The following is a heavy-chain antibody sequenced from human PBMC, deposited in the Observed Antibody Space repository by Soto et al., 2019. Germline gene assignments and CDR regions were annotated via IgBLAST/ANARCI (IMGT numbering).Heavy chain of an antibody. D-gene: IGHD2-15*01. Sequence: NPLETLSLTCTVSGGSIYRSGYYWGWIRQPPGRGLEWIGNIDYNGVTYSNPSLKSRVTISRDTSKNQFSLKLTSVTAADTALYYCGKVLVGATGHTDSDSWGPGTLVTVSS. CDR3: GKVLVGATGHTDSDS. CDR1: GGSIYRSGYY. V-gene: IGHV4-39*01. J-gene: IGHJ4*02. CDR2: IDYNGVT.